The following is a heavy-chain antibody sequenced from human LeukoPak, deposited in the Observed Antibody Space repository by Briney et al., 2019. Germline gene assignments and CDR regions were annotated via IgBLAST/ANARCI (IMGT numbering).Heavy chain of an antibody. CDR2: IINDGSST. J-gene: IGHJ4*02. V-gene: IGHV3-74*01. Sequence: SGGSLRLSCEASGFNFKNYWFHWVGKAPGKERNWVSRIINDGSSTTYADSVKGRFTISRDNAKDTLYLQMNSLRVGDTAVYYCARVADGDKYGGRDYWGQGALVIVSS. CDR1: GFNFKNYW. CDR3: ARVADGDKYGGRDY. D-gene: IGHD5-24*01.